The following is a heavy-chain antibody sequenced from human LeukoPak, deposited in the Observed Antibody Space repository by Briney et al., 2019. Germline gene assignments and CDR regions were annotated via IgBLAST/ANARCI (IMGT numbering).Heavy chain of an antibody. Sequence: DPSETLSLTCTVSGGSISSYYWSWIRQPPGKGLEWIGCVFYSGSTNYNPSLKSQVTISVDKSKNQFSLKLRSVTAANTAVYFCARTHYDYVWGSYRPYYFDYWGQGTLVTVSS. D-gene: IGHD3-16*02. CDR3: ARTHYDYVWGSYRPYYFDY. J-gene: IGHJ4*02. CDR1: GGSISSYY. CDR2: VFYSGST. V-gene: IGHV4-59*01.